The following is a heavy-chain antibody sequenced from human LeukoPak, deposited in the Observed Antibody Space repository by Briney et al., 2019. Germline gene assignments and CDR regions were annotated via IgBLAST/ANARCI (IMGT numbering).Heavy chain of an antibody. J-gene: IGHJ4*02. D-gene: IGHD4-17*01. CDR2: INHSGST. V-gene: IGHV4-39*07. CDR3: ASYYGLDY. CDR1: GGSTSSSSYY. Sequence: SETLSLTCTVSGGSTSSSSYYWGWIRQPPGKGLEWIGEINHSGSTNYNPSLKSRVTISVDTSKNQFSLKLSSVTAADTAVYYCASYYGLDYWGQGTLVTVSS.